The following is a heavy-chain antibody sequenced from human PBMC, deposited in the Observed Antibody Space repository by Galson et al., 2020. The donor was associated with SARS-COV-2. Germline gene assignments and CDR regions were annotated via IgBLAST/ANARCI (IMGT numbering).Heavy chain of an antibody. J-gene: IGHJ4*02. CDR1: GFTFSSYS. CDR3: AKDRVYYDSSGYTLND. CDR2: ISWDGGST. D-gene: IGHD3-22*01. V-gene: IGHV3-43D*04. Sequence: GESLKISCAASGFTFSSYSMNWVRQAPGKGLEWVSLISWDGGSTYYADSVKGRFTISRDNSKNSLYLQMNSLRAEDTALYYCAKDRVYYDSSGYTLNDWGQGTLVTVSS.